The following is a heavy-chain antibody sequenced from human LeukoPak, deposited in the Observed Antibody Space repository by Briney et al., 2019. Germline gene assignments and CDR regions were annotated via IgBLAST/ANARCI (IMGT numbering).Heavy chain of an antibody. D-gene: IGHD6-25*01. J-gene: IGHJ4*02. V-gene: IGHV4-59*01. CDR2: IFYTGIT. CDR3: ARAETLAAIYFDF. CDR1: GGSISPYY. Sequence: PSETLSHTCSVSGGSISPYYWSWIRQPPGKGLEWIGYIFYTGITTYNPSLKSRVSISLDSPKNQFFLRLTSVTAADTAMYYCARAETLAAIYFDFWGQGRLVTVSS.